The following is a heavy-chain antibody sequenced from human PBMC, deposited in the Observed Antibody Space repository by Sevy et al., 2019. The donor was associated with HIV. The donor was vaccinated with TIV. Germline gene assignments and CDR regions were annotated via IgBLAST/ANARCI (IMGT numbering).Heavy chain of an antibody. CDR2: IYYSGST. CDR1: GGSISSGDYY. V-gene: IGHV4-30-4*01. Sequence: SETLSLTCTVSGGSISSGDYYWSWIRQPPGKGLEWIGYIYYSGSTYYNPSLKSRVTISVDTSKNQFSLKLSSVTAADTAVYYCARDHVLPADPVDYYYGMDVWGQGTTVTVSS. D-gene: IGHD2-2*01. CDR3: ARDHVLPADPVDYYYGMDV. J-gene: IGHJ6*02.